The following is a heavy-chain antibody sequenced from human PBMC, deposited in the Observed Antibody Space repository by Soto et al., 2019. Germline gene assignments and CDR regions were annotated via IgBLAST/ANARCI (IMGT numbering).Heavy chain of an antibody. D-gene: IGHD5-18*01. CDR1: GYTFTIYG. CDR2: ISAYNGNT. Sequence: GASVKVSCKASGYTFTIYGISWVRQAPGQGLEWMGWISAYNGNTNYAQKIQGRVTMTKDTSTSTDYMELRSLRSDDTAVYYCSRTPAYGPPPNVDTAMAWFDYWGQGTLVTVSS. CDR3: SRTPAYGPPPNVDTAMAWFDY. V-gene: IGHV1-18*04. J-gene: IGHJ4*02.